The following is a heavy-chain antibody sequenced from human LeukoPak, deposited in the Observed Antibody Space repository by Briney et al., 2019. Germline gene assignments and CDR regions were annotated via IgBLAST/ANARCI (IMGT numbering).Heavy chain of an antibody. Sequence: SETLSLTCAVSGGSISSGDYYWSWIRQPPGKGLEWIGYIYYSGSTYYNPSLKSRVTISVDTSKNQFSLKLSSVTAADTAVYYCARDYGTRSLYGSGSYYKWSWYFDLWGRGTLVTVSS. J-gene: IGHJ2*01. CDR2: IYYSGST. D-gene: IGHD3-10*01. CDR1: GGSISSGDYY. CDR3: ARDYGTRSLYGSGSYYKWSWYFDL. V-gene: IGHV4-30-4*01.